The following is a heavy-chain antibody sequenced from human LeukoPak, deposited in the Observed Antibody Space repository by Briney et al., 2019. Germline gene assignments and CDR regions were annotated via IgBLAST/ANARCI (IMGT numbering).Heavy chain of an antibody. V-gene: IGHV3-15*01. CDR2: IKKKRDGGAT. D-gene: IGHD3-16*01. Sequence: GGSLRLSCAASGFTFSDAWMTWVRQAPGKGLEWVGQIKKKRDGGATDYAAPVKGRFTISRDDSKATVYLLMNSLKTEDTAVYYCTTDWGSERSFIKYFDLWGRGTLVSVSS. CDR1: GFTFSDAW. J-gene: IGHJ2*01. CDR3: TTDWGSERSFIKYFDL.